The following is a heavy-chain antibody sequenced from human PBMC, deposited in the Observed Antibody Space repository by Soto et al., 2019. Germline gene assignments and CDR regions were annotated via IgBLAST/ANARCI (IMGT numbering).Heavy chain of an antibody. Sequence: GGSLRLSCAASGFTFSSYAMSWVRQAPGKGLEWVSAISGSGGSTYYADSVKGRFTISRDNSKNTLYLQMNSLRAEDTAVYYCAKDKRGYSYGSWFAPWGQGTLVTVSS. CDR1: GFTFSSYA. V-gene: IGHV3-23*01. D-gene: IGHD5-18*01. CDR3: AKDKRGYSYGSWFAP. CDR2: ISGSGGST. J-gene: IGHJ5*02.